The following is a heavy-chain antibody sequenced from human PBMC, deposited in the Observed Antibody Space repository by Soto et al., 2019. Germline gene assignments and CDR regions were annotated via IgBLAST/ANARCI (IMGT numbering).Heavy chain of an antibody. CDR3: ARDETIFGVVTVGMDV. CDR1: GFTFSSYE. CDR2: ISSSGSTI. Sequence: GGSLRLSCAASGFTFSSYEMNWVRQAPGKGLEWVSYISSSGSTIYYADSVKGRFTISRDNAKNSLYLQMNSLRAEDTAVYYCARDETIFGVVTVGMDVWGQGTTVTVSS. D-gene: IGHD3-3*01. J-gene: IGHJ6*02. V-gene: IGHV3-48*03.